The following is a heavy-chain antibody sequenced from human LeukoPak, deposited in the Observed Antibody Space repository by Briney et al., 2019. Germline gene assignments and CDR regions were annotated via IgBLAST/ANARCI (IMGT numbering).Heavy chain of an antibody. J-gene: IGHJ6*02. CDR2: IIPIFGTA. CDR3: ARDWASSSWYYYYGMDV. D-gene: IGHD6-13*01. Sequence: SVKVSCKATGGTFSSYAISWVRQAPGQGLEWMGGIIPIFGTANYAQKFQGRVTITADKSTSTAYMELSSLRSEDTAVYCCARDWASSSWYYYYGMDVWGQGTTVTVSS. CDR1: GGTFSSYA. V-gene: IGHV1-69*06.